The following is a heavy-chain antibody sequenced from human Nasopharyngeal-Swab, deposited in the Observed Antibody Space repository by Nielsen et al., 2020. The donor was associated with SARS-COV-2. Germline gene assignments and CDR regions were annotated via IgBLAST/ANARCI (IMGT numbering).Heavy chain of an antibody. CDR2: IIPILGIA. J-gene: IGHJ5*02. CDR3: ARGRADSSGLCHQLYNWFDP. CDR1: GGTFSSYA. Sequence: SVKVSCKASGGTFSSYAISWVRQAPGQGLEWMGGIIPILGIANYAQKFQGRVTITADKSTSTAYMELSSLRSEDTAVYYCARGRADSSGLCHQLYNWFDPWGQGTLVTVSS. V-gene: IGHV1-69*10. D-gene: IGHD3-22*01.